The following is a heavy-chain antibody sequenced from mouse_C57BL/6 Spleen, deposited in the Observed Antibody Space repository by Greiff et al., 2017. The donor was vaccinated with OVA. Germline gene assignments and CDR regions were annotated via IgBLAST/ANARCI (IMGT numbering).Heavy chain of an antibody. CDR2: IYPSDSET. Sequence: QVQLQQPGAELVRPGSSVKLSCKASGYTFTSYWMDWVKQRPGQGLEWIGNIYPSDSETHYNQKFKDKATLTVDKSSSTAYMQLSSLTSEDSAVYYCARDYYGYYFDYWGQGTTLTVSS. D-gene: IGHD1-2*01. V-gene: IGHV1-61*01. CDR1: GYTFTSYW. J-gene: IGHJ2*01. CDR3: ARDYYGYYFDY.